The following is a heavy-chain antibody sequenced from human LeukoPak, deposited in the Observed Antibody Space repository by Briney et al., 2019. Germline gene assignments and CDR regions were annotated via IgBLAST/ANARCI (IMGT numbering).Heavy chain of an antibody. CDR1: GFTFSNAW. V-gene: IGHV3-15*01. D-gene: IGHD1-26*01. Sequence: PGGSLRLSCAASGFTFSNAWMSWVRQAPGKGLEWVGRIKSKTDGGTTDYAAPVKGRFTISRDDSKNTLYLQMNSLKTEDTAVYYCTTDVDAVGATIISDYRWGQGTLVTVSS. CDR2: IKSKTDGGTT. J-gene: IGHJ4*02. CDR3: TTDVDAVGATIISDYR.